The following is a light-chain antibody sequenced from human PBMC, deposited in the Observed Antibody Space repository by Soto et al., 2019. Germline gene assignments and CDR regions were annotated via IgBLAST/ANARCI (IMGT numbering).Light chain of an antibody. J-gene: IGKJ4*01. CDR2: GAA. CDR3: QQSYNIQALT. Sequence: DIQMTQSPSSLSASVGDSVPITCRASQNIRNYLNWYQQKPGKAPRFLIYGAASLQSGVPSRFSGSGSGTNFSLTINSLQPEDYAAYYCQQSYNIQALTFGGGTKVEIK. CDR1: QNIRNY. V-gene: IGKV1-39*01.